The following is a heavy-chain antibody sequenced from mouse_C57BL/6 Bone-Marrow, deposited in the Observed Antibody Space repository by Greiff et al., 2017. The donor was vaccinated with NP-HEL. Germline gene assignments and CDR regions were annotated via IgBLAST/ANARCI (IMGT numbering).Heavy chain of an antibody. V-gene: IGHV1-81*01. J-gene: IGHJ2*01. CDR1: GYTFTSYG. Sequence: QVQLQQSGAELARPGASVKLSCKASGYTFTSYGISWVKQRTGQGLEWIGEIYPRSGNTYYNEKFKGKATLTADKSSSTAYMELRSLTSEDSAVYFCASGGPNFDYGGQGTTLTVSS. CDR3: ASGGPNFDY. D-gene: IGHD1-1*02. CDR2: IYPRSGNT.